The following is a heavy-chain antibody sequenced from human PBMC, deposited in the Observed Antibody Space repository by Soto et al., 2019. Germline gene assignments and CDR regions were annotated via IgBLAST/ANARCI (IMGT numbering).Heavy chain of an antibody. V-gene: IGHV1-18*01. Sequence: ASVKVSCKASGYTFTSYGISWVRQAPGQGLEWMGWISAYNGNTNYAQKLQGRVTMTTDTSTSTAYTELRSLRSDDTAVYYCARVPSGLPAPFDYWGQGTLVTVSS. CDR3: ARVPSGLPAPFDY. J-gene: IGHJ4*02. CDR1: GYTFTSYG. CDR2: ISAYNGNT.